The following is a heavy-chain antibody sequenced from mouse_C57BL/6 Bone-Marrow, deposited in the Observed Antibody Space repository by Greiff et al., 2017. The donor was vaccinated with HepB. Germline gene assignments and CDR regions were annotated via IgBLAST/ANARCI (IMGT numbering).Heavy chain of an antibody. CDR3: AGPHMVTTDPGV. V-gene: IGHV1-64*01. J-gene: IGHJ1*03. CDR1: GYTFTSYW. CDR2: IHPNSGST. D-gene: IGHD2-2*01. Sequence: QVQLQQSGAELVKPGASVKLSCKASGYTFTSYWMHWVKQRPGQGLEWIGMIHPNSGSTNYNEKFKSKATLTVDKSSSTAYMQLSSLTSEDSAVYYCAGPHMVTTDPGVWGTGTTVTVSS.